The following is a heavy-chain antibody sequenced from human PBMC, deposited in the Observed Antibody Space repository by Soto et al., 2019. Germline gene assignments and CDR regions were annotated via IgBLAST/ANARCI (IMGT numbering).Heavy chain of an antibody. V-gene: IGHV3-7*03. CDR1: GFTFSTYW. CDR2: INPDGSDK. Sequence: GGSLRLSCAASGFTFSTYWMSWLRQAPGKGLEWVANINPDGSDKYYVDSAKGRFTISRDNAKNSMYLQLNSLRDEDTAVFYCATAVRSSSPHYWGQGTLVTVSS. D-gene: IGHD6-13*01. J-gene: IGHJ4*02. CDR3: ATAVRSSSPHY.